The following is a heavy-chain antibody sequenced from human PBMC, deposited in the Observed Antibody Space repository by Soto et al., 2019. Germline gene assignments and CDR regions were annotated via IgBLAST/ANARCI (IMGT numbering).Heavy chain of an antibody. D-gene: IGHD6-25*01. J-gene: IGHJ6*01. V-gene: IGHV1-69*12. Sequence: QVQLVQSGAEVKKPGSSVKVSCKASGGTFSSYAISWVRQAPGQGLEWMGGIIPIFGTANYAQKFQGRVKITADESTSTAYMELSSLTAEATAVYYCAERLELQTGYGMGVWGQGTTVTVSS. CDR2: IIPIFGTA. CDR3: AERLELQTGYGMGV. CDR1: GGTFSSYA.